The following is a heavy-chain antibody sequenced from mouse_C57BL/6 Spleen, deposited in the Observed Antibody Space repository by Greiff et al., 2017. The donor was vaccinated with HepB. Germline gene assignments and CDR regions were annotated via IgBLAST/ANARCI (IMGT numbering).Heavy chain of an antibody. J-gene: IGHJ4*01. CDR3: ASAGYAMDY. Sequence: QVQLQQPGAELVRPGTSVKLSCKASGYTFTSYWMHWVKQRPGQGPEWIGVIDPSDSYTNYNQKFKGKATLTVDTSSSTAYMQLSSLTSEDSAVYYCASAGYAMDYWGQGTSVTVSS. V-gene: IGHV1-59*01. CDR2: IDPSDSYT. CDR1: GYTFTSYW.